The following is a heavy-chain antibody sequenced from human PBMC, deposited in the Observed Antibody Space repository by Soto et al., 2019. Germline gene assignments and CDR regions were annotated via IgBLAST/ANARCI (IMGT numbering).Heavy chain of an antibody. CDR3: ATQTGLYYYGMDV. CDR1: GGSINAFF. CDR2: IFYSGST. V-gene: IGHV4-59*01. Sequence: LSLTCTASGGSINAFFWSWVRQPPGKGLESIGYIFYSGSTNYNPSLKSRVTISLDTSKTQFSLNLTSVTAADTAVYYCATQTGLYYYGMDVWGQGTTVTVSS. J-gene: IGHJ6*02.